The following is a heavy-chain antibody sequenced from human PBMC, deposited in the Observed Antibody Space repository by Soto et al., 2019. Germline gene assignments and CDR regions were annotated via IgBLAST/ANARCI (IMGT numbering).Heavy chain of an antibody. CDR3: AQGSRSSTNCYNEY. V-gene: IGHV3-23*01. CDR1: GFTFGSCA. Sequence: GSLVLSWAASGFTFGSCAMIWVRQSPGKGLEWVSTISNGGSSTYYAYYVKGQFTISRDTYTNTLYLQMKSLRADDTAVYDCAQGSRSSTNCYNEYWGQGTMVTVSS. CDR2: ISNGGSST. J-gene: IGHJ4*02. D-gene: IGHD2-2*01.